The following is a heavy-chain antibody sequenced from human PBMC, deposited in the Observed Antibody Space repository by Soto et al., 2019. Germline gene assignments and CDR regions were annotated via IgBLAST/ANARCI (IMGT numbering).Heavy chain of an antibody. J-gene: IGHJ4*02. Sequence: SETLSLTCTVSGGSISSSSYYWGWIRQPPGKGLEWIGSSNYSGSTYYNPSLKSRVTISVDTSKNRFSLKLRLVTAADTAVYYCARHDPPIAAAGFLFDYWGQGTLVTVSS. CDR3: ARHDPPIAAAGFLFDY. CDR1: GGSISSSSYY. D-gene: IGHD6-13*01. CDR2: SNYSGST. V-gene: IGHV4-39*01.